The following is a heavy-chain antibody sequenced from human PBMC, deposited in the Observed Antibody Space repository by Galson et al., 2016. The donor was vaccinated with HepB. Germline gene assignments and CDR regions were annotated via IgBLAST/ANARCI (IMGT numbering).Heavy chain of an antibody. V-gene: IGHV3-11*04. CDR1: GFKFNDYY. D-gene: IGHD1-14*01. CDR3: ARSGARTSTSYFYSGLDV. J-gene: IGHJ6*02. CDR2: IDVRGGST. Sequence: SLRLSCAASGFKFNDYYMSWVRQAPGKGLQWIAYIDVRGGSTYCADSLKGRFTVSRDNARSSVFLQMKSLRAEDTAVYFCARSGARTSTSYFYSGLDVWGQGTTVTVS.